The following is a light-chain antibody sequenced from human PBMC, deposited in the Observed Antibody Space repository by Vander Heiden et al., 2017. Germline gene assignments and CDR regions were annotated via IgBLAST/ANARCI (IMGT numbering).Light chain of an antibody. Sequence: DIQMTQSPSSMSASVGDRVTTTCRASQGISNYLAWYQQKPGKVPKLLIYAASTLQSGVPSRFSGSGSGTDFTLTISSLRPEDVATYYCQKYNSVPRGVTFGPGTKVDIK. CDR3: QKYNSVPRGVT. V-gene: IGKV1-27*01. CDR1: QGISNY. CDR2: AAS. J-gene: IGKJ3*01.